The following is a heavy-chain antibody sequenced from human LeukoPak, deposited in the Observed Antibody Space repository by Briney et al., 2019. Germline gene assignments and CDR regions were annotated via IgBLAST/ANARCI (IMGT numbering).Heavy chain of an antibody. D-gene: IGHD2/OR15-2a*01. Sequence: GGSLRLSCTGSGFTFSTYTMNWVRQAPGKGLEWVASIGSTSSNINYADSVEGRFTISRGNAKNSLYLQMNGLTAEDTAVYYCASFRFTTRREDFDPWGQGTLVTVSS. CDR2: IGSTSSNI. V-gene: IGHV3-48*01. CDR1: GFTFSTYT. CDR3: ASFRFTTRREDFDP. J-gene: IGHJ5*02.